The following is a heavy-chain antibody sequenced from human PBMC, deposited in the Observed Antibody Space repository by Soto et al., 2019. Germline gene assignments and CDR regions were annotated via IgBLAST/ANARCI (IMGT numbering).Heavy chain of an antibody. Sequence: PSETLSLTCTVSGGSIRSGGYYWSWVRQNPRRGLEWIGNIYYSGNTYYNPSLKSRLTISVDTSKNQFSLNLISVTAADTAVYYCARDRLMATAGTARHYFGLDVWGQGTTVTVSS. D-gene: IGHD5-18*01. J-gene: IGHJ6*02. V-gene: IGHV4-31*03. CDR1: GGSIRSGGYY. CDR2: IYYSGNT. CDR3: ARDRLMATAGTARHYFGLDV.